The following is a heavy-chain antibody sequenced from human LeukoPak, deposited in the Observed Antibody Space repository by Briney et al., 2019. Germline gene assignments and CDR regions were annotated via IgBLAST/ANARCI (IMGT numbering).Heavy chain of an antibody. J-gene: IGHJ3*02. Sequence: GGSLRLSCAASGFIFSGSAMHWVRQPSGKGLEWVGRIRGKSNSYATEYAASVKGRFTISRDDSKNTAYLQMNSLKSVDTAVYYCTKPFDIWGQGTMVTVSS. CDR3: TKPFDI. V-gene: IGHV3-73*01. CDR1: GFIFSGSA. CDR2: IRGKSNSYAT.